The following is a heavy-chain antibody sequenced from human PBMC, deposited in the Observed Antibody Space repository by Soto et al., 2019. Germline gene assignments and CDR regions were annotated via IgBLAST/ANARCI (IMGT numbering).Heavy chain of an antibody. Sequence: LRRTCAGPGCTFSSYDMHWVPQAPGKGLEWVVVISYDGSNKYYAASVKGRFTISRDNSKNTLYLQMNSLRAEDTAVYYCARDQGTMAYFEYWGQGTLVTVSS. D-gene: IGHD1-1*01. CDR3: ARDQGTMAYFEY. J-gene: IGHJ4*02. CDR2: ISYDGSNK. V-gene: IGHV3-30-3*01. CDR1: GCTFSSYD.